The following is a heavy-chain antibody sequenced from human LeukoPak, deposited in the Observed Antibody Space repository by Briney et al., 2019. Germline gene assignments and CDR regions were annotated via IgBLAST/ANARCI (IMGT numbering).Heavy chain of an antibody. J-gene: IGHJ5*02. CDR2: IYSGGST. CDR1: GFTVSSNY. D-gene: IGHD4-17*01. CDR3: ARGLDYGDSGWFDP. Sequence: QPGGSLSLSCAASGFTVSSNYMSWVRQAPGKGLEWVSVIYSGGSTYYADSVKGRFTISRDNSKNTLYLQMNSLRAEDTAVYYCARGLDYGDSGWFDPWGQGTLVTVSS. V-gene: IGHV3-53*01.